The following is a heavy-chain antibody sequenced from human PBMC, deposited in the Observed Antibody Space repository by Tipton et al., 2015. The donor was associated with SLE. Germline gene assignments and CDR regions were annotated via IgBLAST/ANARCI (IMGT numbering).Heavy chain of an antibody. CDR2: ISYDGSNK. J-gene: IGHJ6*02. D-gene: IGHD3-22*01. CDR3: ARELLPLYGMDV. Sequence: SLRLSCTASGLNLSASAMNWVRQAPGKGLEWVSVISYDGSNKYYADSVKGRFTISRDNSKNTLYLQMNSLRAEDTAVYYCARELLPLYGMDVWGQGTTVTVSS. CDR1: GLNLSASA. V-gene: IGHV3-30*04.